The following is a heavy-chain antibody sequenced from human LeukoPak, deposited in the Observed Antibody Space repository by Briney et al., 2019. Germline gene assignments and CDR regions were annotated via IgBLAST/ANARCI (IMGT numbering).Heavy chain of an antibody. Sequence: GGSLRLSCAASGFTFSSYGMHWVRQAPGKGLEWVAVIWYDGSNKYYTDSVMGRFTVSRDNSKNTLYLQMNSLRAEDTAVYYCARLQRRTIGYWGQGTLVTVSS. CDR3: ARLQRRTIGY. CDR1: GFTFSSYG. J-gene: IGHJ4*02. CDR2: IWYDGSNK. V-gene: IGHV3-33*01. D-gene: IGHD4-11*01.